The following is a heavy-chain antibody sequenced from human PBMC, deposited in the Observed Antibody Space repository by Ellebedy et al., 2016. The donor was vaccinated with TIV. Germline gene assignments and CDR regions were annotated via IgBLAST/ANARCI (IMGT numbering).Heavy chain of an antibody. J-gene: IGHJ5*02. CDR3: ARWFGELLYVRWFDP. CDR1: GGSISRSSYY. CDR2: IYHSGST. Sequence: SETLSLTCTVSGGSISRSSYYWGWIRQPPEKGLEWIGSIYHSGSTYYHPSLKSRVTISVDTSKNQFSLRLSSVTAADTAVYYCARWFGELLYVRWFDPWGQGTLVTVSS. D-gene: IGHD3-10*01. V-gene: IGHV4-39*01.